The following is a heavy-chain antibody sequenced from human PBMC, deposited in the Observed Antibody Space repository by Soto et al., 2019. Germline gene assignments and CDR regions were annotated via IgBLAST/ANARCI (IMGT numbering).Heavy chain of an antibody. CDR2: ISAYNGNT. Sequence: ASVKVSCKASGYTLTSYGISWVRQAPGQGLEWMGWISAYNGNTNYAQKLQGRVTMTTDTSTSTAYMEPRSLRSDDTAVYYCARVTTVTYHYYMDVWGKGTTVTVSS. CDR1: GYTLTSYG. D-gene: IGHD4-17*01. CDR3: ARVTTVTYHYYMDV. V-gene: IGHV1-18*01. J-gene: IGHJ6*03.